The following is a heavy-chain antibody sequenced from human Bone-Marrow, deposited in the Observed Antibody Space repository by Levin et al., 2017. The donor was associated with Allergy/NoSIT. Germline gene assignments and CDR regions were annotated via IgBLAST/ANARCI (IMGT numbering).Heavy chain of an antibody. CDR3: ARAGGGSYLGVDYYYGMDV. J-gene: IGHJ6*02. D-gene: IGHD1-26*01. CDR1: GFTFSDYY. V-gene: IGHV3-11*01. Sequence: LSLPCAASGFTFSDYYMSWIRQAPGKGLEWVSYISSSGSTIYYADSVKGRFTISRDNAKNSLYLQMNSLRAEDTAVYYCARAGGGSYLGVDYYYGMDVWGQGTTVTVSS. CDR2: ISSSGSTI.